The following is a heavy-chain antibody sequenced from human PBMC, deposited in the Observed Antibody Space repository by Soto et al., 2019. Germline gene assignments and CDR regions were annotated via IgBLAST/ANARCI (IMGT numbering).Heavy chain of an antibody. J-gene: IGHJ4*02. CDR3: ARPHYDSNTFYYFFDY. CDR2: IFHGGST. Sequence: SETLSLTCAVSGGSFSGYYWSWFRQPPGKGLEWIGKIFHGGSTNYSPSLKSRVTISVDTSKNQFSLELSSVTAADTAVYYCARPHYDSNTFYYFFDYWGQGTLVTVSS. V-gene: IGHV4-34*12. D-gene: IGHD3-22*01. CDR1: GGSFSGYY.